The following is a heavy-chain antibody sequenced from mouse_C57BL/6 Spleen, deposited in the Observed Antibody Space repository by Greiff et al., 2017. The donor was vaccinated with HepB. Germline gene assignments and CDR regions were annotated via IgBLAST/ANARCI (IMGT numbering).Heavy chain of an antibody. V-gene: IGHV1-81*01. Sequence: QVHVKQSGAELARPGASVKLSCKASGYTFTSYGISWVKQRTGQGLEWIGEIYPRSGNTYYNEKFKGKATLTADNSSSTAYMELRSLTSEDSAVYFCARSSGSSWNFFDYWGQGTTLTVSS. CDR1: GYTFTSYG. D-gene: IGHD1-1*01. CDR2: IYPRSGNT. CDR3: ARSSGSSWNFFDY. J-gene: IGHJ2*01.